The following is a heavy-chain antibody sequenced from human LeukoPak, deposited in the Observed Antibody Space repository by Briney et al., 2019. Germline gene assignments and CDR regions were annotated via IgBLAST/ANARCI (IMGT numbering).Heavy chain of an antibody. V-gene: IGHV1-46*01. D-gene: IGHD3-3*02. CDR2: VNPSGGST. J-gene: IGHJ4*02. CDR1: GYSFTSFY. Sequence: ASVKVSCKTAGYSFTSFYIHWIRQAPGQGLEWIGMVNPSGGSTVSAQKFQDRLNMTADTSTRTVHMEMTGLRSDDTAIYYCARDAFWGQGTLVTVSS. CDR3: ARDAF.